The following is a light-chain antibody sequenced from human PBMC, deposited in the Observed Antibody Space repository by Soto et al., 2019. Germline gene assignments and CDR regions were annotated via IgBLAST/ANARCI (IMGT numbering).Light chain of an antibody. CDR2: GAS. Sequence: EIVMTKSPATLSVSPGERATLSCRASQSVSSNLAWYQQKPGQAPRLLIYGASTRATGIPARFSGSGSGTEFTLIISSLQSEDSAVYYCQQYNSWLWTFGQGTKVDIK. CDR3: QQYNSWLWT. J-gene: IGKJ1*01. V-gene: IGKV3-15*01. CDR1: QSVSSN.